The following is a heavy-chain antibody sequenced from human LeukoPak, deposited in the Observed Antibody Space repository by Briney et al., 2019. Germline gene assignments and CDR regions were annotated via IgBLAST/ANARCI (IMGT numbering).Heavy chain of an antibody. D-gene: IGHD5-12*01. J-gene: IGHJ4*02. V-gene: IGHV3-64*01. CDR3: ARDGYSGYAVIDY. CDR1: GFTFSSYA. Sequence: GGSLRLSCAASGFTFSSYAMHWVRQAPGKRLEYVSAISSNGGSTYYANSVKGRFTISRDNSKNTLYLQMGSLRAEDMAVYYCARDGYSGYAVIDYWGQGTLVTVSS. CDR2: ISSNGGST.